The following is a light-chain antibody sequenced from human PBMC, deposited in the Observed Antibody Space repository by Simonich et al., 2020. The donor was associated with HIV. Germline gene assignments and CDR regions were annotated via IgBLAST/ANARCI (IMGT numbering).Light chain of an antibody. V-gene: IGKV2-28*01. CDR3: MQALQTPRYT. CDR1: QSLLHSNGYNC. CDR2: LGS. Sequence: DIVMTQSPLSLPVTPGEPASISCRSSQSLLHSNGYNCLDWYLQKPGQSPQLLIYLGSMRASGVPDRFSGSGSGTDFTLKISRVEAEDVGVYYCMQALQTPRYTFGQGTKLEIK. J-gene: IGKJ2*01.